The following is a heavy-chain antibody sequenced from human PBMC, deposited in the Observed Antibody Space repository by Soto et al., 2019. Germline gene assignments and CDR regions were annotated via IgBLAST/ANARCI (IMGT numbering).Heavy chain of an antibody. J-gene: IGHJ4*02. D-gene: IGHD6-6*01. CDR1: GFTFSKAW. V-gene: IGHV3-15*01. CDR2: IKSKTDGGTT. Sequence: PGGSLRLSCAASGFTFSKAWMSWVRQAPGKGPEWVGRIKSKTDGGTTDYAAPVKGRITISRDDSKNRLYLQMSSLKTDDTAVYYCTTDSTTAVRPASDYWGQGTPVTVSS. CDR3: TTDSTTAVRPASDY.